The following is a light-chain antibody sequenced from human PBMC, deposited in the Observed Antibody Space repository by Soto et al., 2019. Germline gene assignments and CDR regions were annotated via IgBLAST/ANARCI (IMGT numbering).Light chain of an antibody. J-gene: IGLJ1*01. CDR3: SSYTTTDTYV. CDR2: DVS. V-gene: IGLV2-14*01. CDR1: TSDVGAYNY. Sequence: QSALTQPASVSGSPGQSITISCTGTTSDVGAYNYVSWFQQYPGKAPKLMIYDVSTRPSGVSYRFSGSKSGNTASLTISGLQAEDEAYYYCSSYTTTDTYVFGTGTKLTVL.